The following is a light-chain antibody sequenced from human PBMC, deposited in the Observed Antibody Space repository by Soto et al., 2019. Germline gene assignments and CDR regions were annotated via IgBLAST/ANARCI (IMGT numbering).Light chain of an antibody. CDR3: SSYTSLNTVI. CDR1: SSDVGGYNY. V-gene: IGLV2-14*01. CDR2: GVT. Sequence: QSALTQPPSASGSPGQSVTISCTGTSSDVGGYNYVSWYQQHPGKAPKLLLYGVTYRPSEVSTRFSGSKSGNTASLSISGLQADDEADYYCSSYTSLNTVIFGGGTKLTVL. J-gene: IGLJ2*01.